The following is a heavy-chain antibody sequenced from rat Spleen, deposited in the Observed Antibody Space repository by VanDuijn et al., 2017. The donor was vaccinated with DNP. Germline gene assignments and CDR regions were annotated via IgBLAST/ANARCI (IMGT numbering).Heavy chain of an antibody. CDR3: ATSGYGYDGYPFAY. CDR2: IIYDDSTT. CDR1: GFTFSDYA. D-gene: IGHD1-12*03. Sequence: EVQLVESGGGLVQPGNSLKLPCADSGFTFSDYAMAWVRQSPKKALEWVATIIYDDSTTYYRDSVKARFTISRDNAKNTLFLQMDSLRSEDTATYYCATSGYGYDGYPFAYWGKGTLVTVSS. J-gene: IGHJ3*01. V-gene: IGHV5S10*01.